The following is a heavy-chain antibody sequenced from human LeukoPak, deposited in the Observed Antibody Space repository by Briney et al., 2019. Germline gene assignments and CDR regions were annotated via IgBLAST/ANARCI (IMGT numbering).Heavy chain of an antibody. CDR2: IYYSGST. J-gene: IGHJ4*02. D-gene: IGHD6-19*01. CDR1: GGSISSYY. Sequence: PSETLSLTCTVSGGSISSYYWSWIRQPPGKGLEWIGYIYYSGSTNYNPSLKSRVTISVDTSKNQFSLKLSSVTAADTAVYYCARDSSVAGTWDYWGQGTLVTVSS. CDR3: ARDSSVAGTWDY. V-gene: IGHV4-59*12.